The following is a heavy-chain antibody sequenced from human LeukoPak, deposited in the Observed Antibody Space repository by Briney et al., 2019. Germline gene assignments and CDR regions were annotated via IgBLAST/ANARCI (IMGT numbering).Heavy chain of an antibody. CDR2: ISSSSSYI. D-gene: IGHD2-21*02. J-gene: IGHJ5*02. V-gene: IGHV3-21*01. CDR1: GFTFSTYS. Sequence: PGGSLRLSCAASGFTFSTYSMNWVRQAPGKGLEWVSSISSSSSYIYYADSVKGRFTISRDNAKNSLFLQMNSLRAEDTAVYYCARTDCGGDCYSSRGWFDPWGQGTLVTVSS. CDR3: ARTDCGGDCYSSRGWFDP.